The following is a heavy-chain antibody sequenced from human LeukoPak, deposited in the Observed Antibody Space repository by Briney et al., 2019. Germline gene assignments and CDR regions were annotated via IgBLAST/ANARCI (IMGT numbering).Heavy chain of an antibody. CDR2: IIPIFGTA. CDR1: GGTFSSYA. J-gene: IGHJ4*02. V-gene: IGHV1-69*13. Sequence: SVKVSCKASGGTFSSYAISWVRQAPGQGLEWMGGIIPIFGTANYAQKFQGRITITADESTSTAYMELSSLRSEDTAVYYCARSNNDYGGYGRYNWGQGTLVTVSS. CDR3: ARSNNDYGGYGRYN. D-gene: IGHD4-17*01.